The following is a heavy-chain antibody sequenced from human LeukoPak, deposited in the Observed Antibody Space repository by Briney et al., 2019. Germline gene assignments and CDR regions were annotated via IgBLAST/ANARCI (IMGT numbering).Heavy chain of an antibody. D-gene: IGHD2-2*01. CDR2: ISHSGST. Sequence: SETLSLTCAVSGGSISISNWWSWVRQPPGKGLEWIGEISHSGSTNYNPSYKSRVTISLDKSKNQFSLKLTSLTAADTAIYYCARITCSSTDCLFDYWGQGTLVAVSS. CDR1: GGSISISNW. CDR3: ARITCSSTDCLFDY. J-gene: IGHJ4*02. V-gene: IGHV4-4*02.